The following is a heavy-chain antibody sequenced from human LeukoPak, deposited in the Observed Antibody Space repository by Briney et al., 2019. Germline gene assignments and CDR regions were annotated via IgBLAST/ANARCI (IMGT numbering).Heavy chain of an antibody. J-gene: IGHJ4*02. Sequence: GGSLRLSCAVSGFTFNSYWMHWVRQTPGKGLVWVSRLNSDGSSTSYADSVRGRVTISRDNAKNTMYLQMNSLRAEDMAVYYCGRAPSAAGTIDYGGQGTLVTVSS. CDR3: GRAPSAAGTIDY. D-gene: IGHD6-13*01. CDR2: LNSDGSST. V-gene: IGHV3-74*01. CDR1: GFTFNSYW.